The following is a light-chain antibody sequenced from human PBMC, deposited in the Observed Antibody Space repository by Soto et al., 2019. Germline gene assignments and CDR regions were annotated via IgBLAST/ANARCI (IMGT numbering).Light chain of an antibody. CDR1: QSIGTS. CDR2: EAS. CDR3: QQYRHMRT. J-gene: IGKJ1*01. V-gene: IGKV1-5*03. Sequence: DLQMTQSPSTLSASVGDRVTIACRASQSIGTSLAWYQQKAGKAPKLLNYEASNLESGVPSRFSGSGSGTEFTLTISSLQPDDFATYSCQQYRHMRTFGQGTKVEI.